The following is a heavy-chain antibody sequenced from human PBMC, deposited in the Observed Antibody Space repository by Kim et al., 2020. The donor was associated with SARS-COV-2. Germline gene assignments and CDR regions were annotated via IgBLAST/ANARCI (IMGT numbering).Heavy chain of an antibody. CDR3: ARDASGGGWLYLDY. J-gene: IGHJ4*02. CDR2: IWYDGTTK. D-gene: IGHD3-10*01. V-gene: IGHV3-33*01. CDR1: QYRFNNYG. Sequence: GGSLRLSCAASQYRFNNYGMHWVRQSPGKGLEWVAVIWYDGTTKYYTDSVKGRFTISRDNSKNTVYLEMNSLRDEDTAIYYCARDASGGGWLYLDYWGQGTLVSVSS.